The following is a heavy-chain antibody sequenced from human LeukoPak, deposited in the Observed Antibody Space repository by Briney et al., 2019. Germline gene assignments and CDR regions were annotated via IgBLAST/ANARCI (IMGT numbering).Heavy chain of an antibody. J-gene: IGHJ4*02. V-gene: IGHV3-23*01. CDR3: AKAGLRYFVCRYYFDY. CDR1: GFTFSSYA. CDR2: ISGSGGST. Sequence: GGSLRLSCAASGFTFSSYAMRWVRKAPGKGLEWVSAISGSGGSTYYADSVKGRFTISRDNSKNTLYLPMYSLRAEDTAVYYCAKAGLRYFVCRYYFDYWGQGTPVTVSS. D-gene: IGHD3-9*01.